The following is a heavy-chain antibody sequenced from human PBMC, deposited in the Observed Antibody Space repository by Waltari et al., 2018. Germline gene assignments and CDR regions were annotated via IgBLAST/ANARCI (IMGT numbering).Heavy chain of an antibody. J-gene: IGHJ4*02. CDR2: VTRGGST. V-gene: IGHV4-34*01. CDR3: ARGGDCGGDCVLGH. CDR1: GGSFSAHY. D-gene: IGHD2-21*02. Sequence: QVQLQQWGAGLLKPSETLSLTCTVSGGSFSAHYWTWIRQSPGKGLEWMGAVTRGGSTNYNPSVKSRVTISLDTSKNQFSLKMNSLTAADTAVYYCARGGDCGGDCVLGHWGQGTLVTVSS.